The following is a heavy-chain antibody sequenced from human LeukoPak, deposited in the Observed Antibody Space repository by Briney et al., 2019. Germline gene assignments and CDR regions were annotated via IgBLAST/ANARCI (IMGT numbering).Heavy chain of an antibody. CDR1: GYTFSSYG. D-gene: IGHD3-9*01. V-gene: IGHV1-18*01. CDR2: ISGYNANA. CDR3: ARDTYDFLTGRCSGSGGDY. J-gene: IGHJ4*02. Sequence: GASVNVSCKASGYTFSSYGISWVRQAPGQGLKWMGWISGYNANAKYAQKLQGRVTMTTDTSTSTVLMELRSLRSDDTAVYYCARDTYDFLTGRCSGSGGDYWGQGTLVTVSS.